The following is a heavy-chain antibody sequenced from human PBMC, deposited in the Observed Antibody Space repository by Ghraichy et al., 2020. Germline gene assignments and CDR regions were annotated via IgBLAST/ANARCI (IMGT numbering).Heavy chain of an antibody. CDR2: ITSNGRTK. Sequence: GGSLRLSCVGSGFTFGGYSMNWVRQSPGKSLEWVSYITSNGRTKAYADSVRGRFTISRDNAQNSLYLQMKSLRDEDTAVYYCARGSMVVRYFYFAGMDVWGQGTTVTVSS. V-gene: IGHV3-48*02. CDR3: ARGSMVVRYFYFAGMDV. D-gene: IGHD2-21*01. CDR1: GFTFGGYS. J-gene: IGHJ6*02.